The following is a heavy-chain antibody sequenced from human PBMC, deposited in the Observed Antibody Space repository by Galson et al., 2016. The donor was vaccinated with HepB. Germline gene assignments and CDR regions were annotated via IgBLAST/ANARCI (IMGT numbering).Heavy chain of an antibody. V-gene: IGHV3-9*01. CDR3: AKPRSLLPGVFDI. J-gene: IGHJ3*02. CDR2: ISWKSGNI. Sequence: SLRLSCAASGFTFDNYAMHWVRQAPGKGLQWVSGISWKSGNIGYADSVKGRFTISRDNAKNSLYLQMNSLRAEDTALYYCAKPRSLLPGVFDIWGQGTMVTGSS. CDR1: GFTFDNYA. D-gene: IGHD1-26*01.